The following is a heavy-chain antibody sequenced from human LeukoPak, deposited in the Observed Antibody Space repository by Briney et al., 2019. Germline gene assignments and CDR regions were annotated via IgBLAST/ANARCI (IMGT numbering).Heavy chain of an antibody. CDR1: GGSFSGFY. CDR2: INHSGDT. V-gene: IGHV4-34*01. D-gene: IGHD3-22*01. Sequence: SENLSLTCAVYGGSFSGFYWSWIRQSPGKGLEWIGEINHSGDTNYNPSLKSRLTISVDTSKNHVSLKLSSVTAADTAVYYCARVVRPGDSSGYWFDPWGQGTLVTVSS. CDR3: ARVVRPGDSSGYWFDP. J-gene: IGHJ5*02.